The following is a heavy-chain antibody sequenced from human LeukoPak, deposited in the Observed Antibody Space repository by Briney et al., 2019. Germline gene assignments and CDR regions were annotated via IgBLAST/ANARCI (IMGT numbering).Heavy chain of an antibody. V-gene: IGHV5-51*01. CDR2: IYPGDSDT. J-gene: IGHJ4*02. D-gene: IGHD2-21*02. CDR3: ARVRVVVTTPNYFDY. CDR1: GYNFSNYW. Sequence: GESLKISCKSSGYNFSNYWIGWVRQMPGKGLEWKAIIYPGDSDTRYGPSFQGQVTISADKSISTAYLQWSSLKASDTAIYYCARVRVVVTTPNYFDYWGQGTLVTVSS.